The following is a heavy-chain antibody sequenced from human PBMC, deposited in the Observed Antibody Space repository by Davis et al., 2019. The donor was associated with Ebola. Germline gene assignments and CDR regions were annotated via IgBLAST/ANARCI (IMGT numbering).Heavy chain of an antibody. CDR3: ARINYLDDS. D-gene: IGHD1-7*01. V-gene: IGHV3-74*01. CDR2: INGAGSYT. Sequence: GESLKISCAASGFTFRNSWIHWVRQAPGKGLVWVSRINGAGSYTSYADSVKDRFTITRDNARNTVYLQMNSLRDDDTAFYYCARINYLDDSWGQGTLVTVSS. J-gene: IGHJ5*01. CDR1: GFTFRNSW.